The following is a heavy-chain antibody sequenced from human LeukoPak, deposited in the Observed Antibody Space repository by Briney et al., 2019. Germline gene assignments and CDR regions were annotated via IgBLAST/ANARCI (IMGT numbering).Heavy chain of an antibody. J-gene: IGHJ4*02. Sequence: GGSLRLSCVVSGFTFSTYAMSWVRQAPGKGLEWVAFISGSGRNTYYADSVKGRFTISRDNFRNTLSLQMNSLGPDDTAIYYCAKDEGVVLSTSFDFGHWGQGTLVAVSS. CDR2: ISGSGRNT. CDR1: GFTFSTYA. V-gene: IGHV3-23*01. D-gene: IGHD3-10*01. CDR3: AKDEGVVLSTSFDFGH.